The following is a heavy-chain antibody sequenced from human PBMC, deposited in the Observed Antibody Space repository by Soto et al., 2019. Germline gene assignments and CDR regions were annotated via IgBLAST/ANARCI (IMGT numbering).Heavy chain of an antibody. CDR1: GFTFNNYG. J-gene: IGHJ4*02. CDR3: ARDKTFGGTIGSAFDS. V-gene: IGHV3-33*01. D-gene: IGHD3-16*01. CDR2: IWYDASHK. Sequence: QVQVVESGGGVVQPGTSLRLSCAASGFTFNNYGMHWVRQAPGKGLEWVAVIWYDASHKYYADSVKGRFTISRDNSKNTLYLQMSSLRGEDTAVYYCARDKTFGGTIGSAFDSWGQGPWSPSPQ.